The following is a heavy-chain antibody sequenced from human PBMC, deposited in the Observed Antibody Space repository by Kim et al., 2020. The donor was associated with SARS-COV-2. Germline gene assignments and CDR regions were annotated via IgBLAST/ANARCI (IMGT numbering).Heavy chain of an antibody. D-gene: IGHD3-9*01. Sequence: DYAVSVKSRITSNPYTSKDQFSLQLKSVTPEDTAVYYCAREDWAKEWFDPWGQGTLVTVSS. J-gene: IGHJ5*02. V-gene: IGHV6-1*01. CDR3: AREDWAKEWFDP.